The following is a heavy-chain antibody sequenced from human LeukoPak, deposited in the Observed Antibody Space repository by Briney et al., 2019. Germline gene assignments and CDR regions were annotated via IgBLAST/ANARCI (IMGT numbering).Heavy chain of an antibody. V-gene: IGHV3-48*03. CDR1: GFTFSSYE. D-gene: IGHD6-6*01. Sequence: GGSLRLSCAASGFTFSSYEMSWVRQAPGKGLEWVSYISSSGSTIYYADSVKGRFTISRDNAKNSLYLQMNSLRAEDTAVYYCARVTSSSSTGSFDYWGQGTLVTVSS. CDR2: ISSSGSTI. J-gene: IGHJ4*02. CDR3: ARVTSSSSTGSFDY.